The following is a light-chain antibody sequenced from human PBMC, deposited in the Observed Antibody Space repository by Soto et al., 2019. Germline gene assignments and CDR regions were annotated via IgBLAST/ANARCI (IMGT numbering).Light chain of an antibody. CDR1: QSITRNY. Sequence: EIVLTQSPGTLSLSPGERATLSCRASQSITRNYLAWYQQKPGQAPRLLIYGASSRATGIPDRFSGSGAGTDFTLTISRLEPEDFAVYYCQEYGSSPSPTFGLGTRLEIK. CDR3: QEYGSSPSPT. J-gene: IGKJ5*01. CDR2: GAS. V-gene: IGKV3-20*01.